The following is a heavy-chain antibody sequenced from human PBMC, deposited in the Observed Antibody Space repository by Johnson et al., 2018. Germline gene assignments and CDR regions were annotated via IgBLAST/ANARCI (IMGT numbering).Heavy chain of an antibody. CDR1: GFTFSSYA. J-gene: IGHJ1*01. D-gene: IGHD3-22*01. V-gene: IGHV3-23*04. CDR3: AKDSDDSSGYYYEEWDEYFQH. Sequence: VELVQSGGGLVQPGGSLRLSCAASGFTFSSYAMSWVRQAPGKGLEWVSAISGSGGSTYYADYVKGRFTICRENSKNTLYPQMNSRRAEDKAVYYCAKDSDDSSGYYYEEWDEYFQHWGQGTRVTVSP. CDR2: ISGSGGST.